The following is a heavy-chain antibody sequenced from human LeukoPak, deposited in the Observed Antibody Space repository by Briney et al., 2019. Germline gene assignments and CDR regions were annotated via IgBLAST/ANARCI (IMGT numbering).Heavy chain of an antibody. J-gene: IGHJ6*03. CDR3: ARQGSAGVVYTYYYYYYMDV. Sequence: PSETLSLTCTVSGGSISSSSYYWGWIRQPPGKGLEWIGSIYYSGSTYYNPSLKSRVTLSVDTSKNQFSLKLSSVTAADTAVYYCARQGSAGVVYTYYYYYYMDVWGKGTTVTVSS. CDR1: GGSISSSSYY. CDR2: IYYSGST. D-gene: IGHD3-3*01. V-gene: IGHV4-39*01.